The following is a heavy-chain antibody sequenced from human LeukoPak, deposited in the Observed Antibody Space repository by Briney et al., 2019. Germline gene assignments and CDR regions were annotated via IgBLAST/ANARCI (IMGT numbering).Heavy chain of an antibody. V-gene: IGHV1-69*13. CDR1: GGTFSSYA. Sequence: GASVKVSCKASGGTFSSYAISWVRQAPGQGLEWMGGIIPIFGTANYAQKFQGRVTITADESTSTAYMELSSLRSEDTAVYYCARVIPAARLYNWFDPWGQGTLVTVSS. CDR3: ARVIPAARLYNWFDP. D-gene: IGHD2-2*01. CDR2: IIPIFGTA. J-gene: IGHJ5*02.